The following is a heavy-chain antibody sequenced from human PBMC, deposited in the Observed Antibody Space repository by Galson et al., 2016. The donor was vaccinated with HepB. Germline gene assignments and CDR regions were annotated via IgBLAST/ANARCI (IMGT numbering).Heavy chain of an antibody. CDR1: GGSFNTYA. CDR2: IIPMFDTA. J-gene: IGHJ3*02. V-gene: IGHV1-69*06. D-gene: IGHD3-22*01. Sequence: SVKVSCKASGGSFNTYAISWLRQAPGQGLEWMGGIIPMFDTAIYAQKFQGRVTITADKSTNTAYMDLSSLRSEDTAVYYCARDRADYYDSSGYSGAFDIWGLGTMVTVAS. CDR3: ARDRADYYDSSGYSGAFDI.